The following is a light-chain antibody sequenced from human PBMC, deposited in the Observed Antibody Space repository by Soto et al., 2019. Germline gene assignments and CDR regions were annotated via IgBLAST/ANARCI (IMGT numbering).Light chain of an antibody. CDR2: DAS. CDR1: QSVSNY. J-gene: IGKJ1*01. CDR3: QQRGNRPPWT. V-gene: IGKV3-11*01. Sequence: EIVLTQSPATLSFSPGERATLSCRASQSVSNYLAWYQQKPGQAPRLLIYDASNRATGIPARFSGSGSGTDFTLTISSLEPEDFAVYYCQQRGNRPPWTFGQGTKVDIK.